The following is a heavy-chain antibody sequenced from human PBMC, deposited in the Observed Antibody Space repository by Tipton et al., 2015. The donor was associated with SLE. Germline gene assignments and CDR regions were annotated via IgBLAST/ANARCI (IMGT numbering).Heavy chain of an antibody. CDR1: GGSISSYY. CDR3: ARSWGDSSGYYSAEYFQH. Sequence: TLSLTCTVSGGSISSYYWSWIRQPPGKGLEWIGYIYYSGSTNYNPSLKSRVTISVDTSKNQFSLKLSSVTAADTAVYYCARSWGDSSGYYSAEYFQHWGQGTLVTVSS. CDR2: IYYSGST. D-gene: IGHD3-22*01. V-gene: IGHV4-59*01. J-gene: IGHJ1*01.